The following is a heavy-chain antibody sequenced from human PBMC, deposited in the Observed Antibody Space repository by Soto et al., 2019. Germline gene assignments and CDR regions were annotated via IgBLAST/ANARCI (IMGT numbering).Heavy chain of an antibody. V-gene: IGHV3-33*08. J-gene: IGHJ5*02. CDR3: ARDRLYYDFWSGYWFDP. D-gene: IGHD3-3*01. CDR1: GFTFSNAW. Sequence: GGSLRLSCAASGFTFSNAWMSWVRQAPGKGLEWVAVIWYDGSNKYYADSVKGRFTISRDNSKNTLYLQMNSLRAEDTAVYYCARDRLYYDFWSGYWFDPWGQGTLVTVSS. CDR2: IWYDGSNK.